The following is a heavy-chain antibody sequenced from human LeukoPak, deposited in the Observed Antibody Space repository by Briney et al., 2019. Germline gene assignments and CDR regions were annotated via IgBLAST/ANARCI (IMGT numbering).Heavy chain of an antibody. D-gene: IGHD3-3*01. Sequence: GGSLRLSCAASGFTFSSYAMHWVRQAPGKGLEWVAVISYDGSNKYYADSVKGRFTISRDNSKNTLYLQMNSLRAEDTAVYYCARDREIRFLEWGPFDYWGQGTLVTVSS. V-gene: IGHV3-30*04. J-gene: IGHJ4*02. CDR1: GFTFSSYA. CDR2: ISYDGSNK. CDR3: ARDREIRFLEWGPFDY.